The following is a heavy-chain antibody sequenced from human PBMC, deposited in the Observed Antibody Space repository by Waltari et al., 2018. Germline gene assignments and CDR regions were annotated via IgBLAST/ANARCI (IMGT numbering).Heavy chain of an antibody. CDR1: GFTFRGYS. D-gene: IGHD6-25*01. CDR2: IMQDGSEK. V-gene: IGHV3-7*01. Sequence: EVQLVESGGGLVQPGGSLRLSCAASGFTFRGYSMTGVRQAPGGGLEWVANIMQDGSEKYYVDSVRGRFTISRDNAKKSLYLQMDSLRAEDAAIYYCTRGQRTFDYWGRGSLVTVSS. CDR3: TRGQRTFDY. J-gene: IGHJ4*02.